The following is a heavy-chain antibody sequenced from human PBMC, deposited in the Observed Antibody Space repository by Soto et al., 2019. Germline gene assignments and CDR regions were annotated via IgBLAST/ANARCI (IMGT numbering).Heavy chain of an antibody. Sequence: KESGPVLVNPTETLTLRCTVSGLSITDSEMGVSWIRQPPGKGLEWIGYIYYNGNTNYNPSLKSRVTMSVDTSRNQISLKLTTVTAADTAVYYCTRANWYSEYWGQGTLVTVSS. D-gene: IGHD7-27*01. CDR2: IYYNGNT. V-gene: IGHV4-61*08. J-gene: IGHJ4*02. CDR1: GLSITDSEMG. CDR3: TRANWYSEY.